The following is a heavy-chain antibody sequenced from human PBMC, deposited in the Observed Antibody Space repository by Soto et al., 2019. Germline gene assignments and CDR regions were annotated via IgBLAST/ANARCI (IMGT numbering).Heavy chain of an antibody. V-gene: IGHV3-21*06. CDR3: ATQRLVPFIRGYFDL. CDR1: GFSFSTYG. CDR2: ISRRRSQI. J-gene: IGHJ2*01. Sequence: EVQLVESGGGLVKPGGSLRLSCAASGFSFSTYGMNWVRQAPGKGLEWVSSISRRRSQIFYGDAVKGRFTISRDNAKNSLFLQMDTLSVEDTAVYYCATQRLVPFIRGYFDLWGRGTLVTVSS. D-gene: IGHD2-2*01.